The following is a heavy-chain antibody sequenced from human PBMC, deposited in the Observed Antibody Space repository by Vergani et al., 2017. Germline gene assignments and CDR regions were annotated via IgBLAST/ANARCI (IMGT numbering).Heavy chain of an antibody. CDR2: INTNSRTT. Sequence: EVQLVESGGGLVQPGGSLRLSCAASGFFFSSYTMNWVRPAPGKGLEWISSINTNSRTTYYADSVKGRFTISRDNDNNSLFLQMSSLKAEDTAVYYCARDDYGGYSDYWGQGILVTVSS. CDR3: ARDDYGGYSDY. D-gene: IGHD4-23*01. J-gene: IGHJ4*02. CDR1: GFFFSSYT. V-gene: IGHV3-48*04.